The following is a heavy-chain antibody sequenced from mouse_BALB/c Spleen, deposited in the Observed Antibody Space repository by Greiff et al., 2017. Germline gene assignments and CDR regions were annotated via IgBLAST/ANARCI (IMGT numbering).Heavy chain of an antibody. D-gene: IGHD1-1*01. J-gene: IGHJ1*01. V-gene: IGHV1-54*01. CDR3: AKSTVVNWYFDV. CDR2: INPGSGGT. Sequence: QVQLQQSGAELVRPGTSVKVSCKASGYAFTNYLIEWVKQRPGQGLEWIGVINPGSGGTNYNEKFKGKATLTADKSSSTAYMQLSSLTSDDSAVYFCAKSTVVNWYFDVGGAGTTVTVSS. CDR1: GYAFTNYL.